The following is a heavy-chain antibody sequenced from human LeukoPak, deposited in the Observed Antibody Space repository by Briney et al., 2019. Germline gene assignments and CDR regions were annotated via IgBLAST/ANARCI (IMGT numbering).Heavy chain of an antibody. D-gene: IGHD3-22*01. J-gene: IGHJ4*02. CDR1: GFTFSSYW. V-gene: IGHV3-7*01. Sequence: GGSLRLSCGASGFTFSSYWMSWVRQAPGKGLEWVANIKQDGSEKYYVDSVKGRFTISRDNAKNSLYLQMNSLRAEDTAVYYCARDGKYYYDSSGYYPPFDYWGQGTLVTVSS. CDR3: ARDGKYYYDSSGYYPPFDY. CDR2: IKQDGSEK.